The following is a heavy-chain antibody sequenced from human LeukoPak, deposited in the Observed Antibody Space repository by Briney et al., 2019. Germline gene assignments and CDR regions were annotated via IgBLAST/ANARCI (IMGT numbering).Heavy chain of an antibody. CDR2: ISSNGGST. D-gene: IGHD3-10*01. V-gene: IGHV3-64*02. CDR3: ARMTLYGSGTVD. Sequence: GGSLRLSCAASGFTFSSYSMHWVRQAPGKGLEYVTGISSNGGSTYYADSVKGRFTISRDNSKNTVNLQMGSLRIEDTAIYHCARMTLYGSGTVDWGQGILVTVSS. J-gene: IGHJ4*02. CDR1: GFTFSSYS.